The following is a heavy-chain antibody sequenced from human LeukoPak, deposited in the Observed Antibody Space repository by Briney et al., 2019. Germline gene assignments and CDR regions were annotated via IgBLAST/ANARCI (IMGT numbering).Heavy chain of an antibody. V-gene: IGHV3-23*01. Sequence: GSLRLSCAASGFTFSSYAMSWVRQAPGKGLVWVSSINGGGGSTYYADSVKGRFTISRDNSNNTLYLQMNSLRAEDTAVYYCAKLGGNVAFWGQGTLVTVSS. D-gene: IGHD4-23*01. CDR3: AKLGGNVAF. CDR1: GFTFSSYA. J-gene: IGHJ4*02. CDR2: INGGGGST.